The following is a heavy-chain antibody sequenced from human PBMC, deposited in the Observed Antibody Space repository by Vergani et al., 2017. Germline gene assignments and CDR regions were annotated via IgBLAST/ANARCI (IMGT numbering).Heavy chain of an antibody. Sequence: QVILTQSGAEVKKPGSSVKVSCEASGGSFTTYAFVWVRLAPAQGLEWMGGFFPVFGTPTYAQKFQGRVTIDADESTSTTYMTVSSLKSEDTAVYFCARETLPCSSTSCYRASDAFDIWGQGTMVTVSS. CDR1: GGSFTTYA. CDR3: ARETLPCSSTSCYRASDAFDI. J-gene: IGHJ3*02. D-gene: IGHD2-2*02. V-gene: IGHV1-69*12. CDR2: FFPVFGTP.